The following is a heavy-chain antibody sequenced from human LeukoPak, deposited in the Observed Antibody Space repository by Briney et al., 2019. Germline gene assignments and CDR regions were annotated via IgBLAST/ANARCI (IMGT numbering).Heavy chain of an antibody. V-gene: IGHV4-34*01. CDR2: INHSGST. CDR3: ARGSGIEAVNDY. J-gene: IGHJ4*02. CDR1: GGSFSGYY. D-gene: IGHD6-13*01. Sequence: PSETLSLTCAVYGGSFSGYYWSWIRQPPGKGLEWIGEINHSGSTNYNPSLKSRVTISVDTSKNQFSLKLSSVTAADTAVYYCARGSGIEAVNDYWGQGTLVTVSS.